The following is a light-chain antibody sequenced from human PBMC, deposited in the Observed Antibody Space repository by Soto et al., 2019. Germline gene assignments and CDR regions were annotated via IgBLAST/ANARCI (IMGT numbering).Light chain of an antibody. J-gene: IGKJ1*01. CDR2: GAS. CDR3: QKYGGSPPWT. CDR1: QDINIY. Sequence: DIQMTQSPSSLSASVGDTVTITCRASQDINIYLAWFQQRPGQAPRLLIFGASSRAIGIPDKFSGSGSGTEFTLSISRLEPEDFAIYYCQKYGGSPPWTFGRGTKVDIK. V-gene: IGKV1-16*02.